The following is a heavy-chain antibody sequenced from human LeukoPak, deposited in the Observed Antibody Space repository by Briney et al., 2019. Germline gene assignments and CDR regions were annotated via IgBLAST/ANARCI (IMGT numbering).Heavy chain of an antibody. CDR3: ARDNGVYIAAAGYFDY. CDR1: GGSISSGDCY. Sequence: PSQTLSLTCTVSGGSISSGDCYWSWIRQPPGKGLEWIGYIYYSGSTYYNPSLKSRVTISVDTSKNQFSLKLSSVTAADTAVYYCARDNGVYIAAAGYFDYWGQGTLVTVSS. D-gene: IGHD6-13*01. CDR2: IYYSGST. V-gene: IGHV4-30-4*08. J-gene: IGHJ4*02.